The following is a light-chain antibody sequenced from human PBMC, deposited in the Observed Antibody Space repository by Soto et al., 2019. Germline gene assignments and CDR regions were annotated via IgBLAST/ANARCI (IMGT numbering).Light chain of an antibody. J-gene: IGKJ1*01. Sequence: DIQLTHSPSFLSASVGDRVTITCLASQGIGSYLAWYQQKPGKAPKLLISTASTLQSGVPSRFSGSGSGTEFTLTISSLQPDDFATYYCQHYNSYSEAFGQGTKVDIK. CDR1: QGIGSY. CDR2: TAS. CDR3: QHYNSYSEA. V-gene: IGKV1-9*01.